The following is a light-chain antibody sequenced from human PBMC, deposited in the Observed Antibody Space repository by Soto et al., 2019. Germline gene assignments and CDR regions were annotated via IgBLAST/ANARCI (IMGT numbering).Light chain of an antibody. CDR1: QSLLHITGETF. J-gene: IGKJ5*01. CDR2: EVS. CDR3: MQSTLLPPT. V-gene: IGKV2D-29*02. Sequence: DVVMTQTPLSLSVAPGQPASISCKSSQSLLHITGETFLFWYLQKPGQSPQLLIYEVSTRVSGVPDRFSGCGSGTDFTLEISRVEPDDAGIYYCMQSTLLPPTFGQGTRLGIE.